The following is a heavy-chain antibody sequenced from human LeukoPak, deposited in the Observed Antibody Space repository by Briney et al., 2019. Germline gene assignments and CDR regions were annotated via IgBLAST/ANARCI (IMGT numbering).Heavy chain of an antibody. CDR1: GYTLTELS. Sequence: ASVKVSCKASGYTLTELSMHWVRQAPGKGLEWMGGFDPEDGERIYAQKFQGRLTMTEDTSTDTAYMELSSLKSDDTAVYYCARLRWERGALDYWGQGTPVTVPS. V-gene: IGHV1-24*01. J-gene: IGHJ4*02. CDR2: FDPEDGER. D-gene: IGHD4-23*01. CDR3: ARLRWERGALDY.